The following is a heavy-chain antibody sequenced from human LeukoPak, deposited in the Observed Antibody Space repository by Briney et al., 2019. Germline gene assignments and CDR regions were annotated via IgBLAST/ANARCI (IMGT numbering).Heavy chain of an antibody. V-gene: IGHV4-39*01. CDR3: ASTSSEPLYYFDY. Sequence: SETLSLTCTVSGGSISSSSYYWGWIRQPPGKGLEWVGSIYYSGSTYYNPSLKSRVTISVDTSKNQFSLKRSSVSAADTAVYYCASTSSEPLYYFDYWGQGTLVTVSS. CDR1: GGSISSSSYY. J-gene: IGHJ4*02. CDR2: IYYSGST. D-gene: IGHD6-19*01.